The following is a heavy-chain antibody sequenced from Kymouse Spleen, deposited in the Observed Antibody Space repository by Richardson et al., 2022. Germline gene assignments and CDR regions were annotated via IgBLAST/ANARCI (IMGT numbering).Heavy chain of an antibody. CDR2: ISYDGSNK. J-gene: IGHJ4*02. CDR3: AKDGITGHLLDY. D-gene: IGHD1-20*01,IGHD1-7*01. Sequence: QVQLVESGGGVVQPGRSLRLSCAASGFTFSSYGMHWVRQAPGKGLEWVAVISYDGSNKYYADSVKGRFTISRDNSKNTLYLQMNSLRAEDTAVYYCAKDGITGHLLDYWGQGTLVTVSS. V-gene: IGHV3-30*18. CDR1: GFTFSSYG.